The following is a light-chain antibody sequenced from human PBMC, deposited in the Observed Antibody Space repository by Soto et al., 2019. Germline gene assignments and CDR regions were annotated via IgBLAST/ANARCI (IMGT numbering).Light chain of an antibody. CDR2: GDN. Sequence: QSVLTQPPSVSGAPGQRVTISCTGSSSNIGAGYDVHWYRHLPGTAPKLLIYGDNNRPSGVPDRFSGSKSGTSASLAITGLQAEDEADYYCQSYDNNLSAVVFCGGTKLTVL. J-gene: IGLJ2*01. CDR3: QSYDNNLSAVV. CDR1: SSNIGAGYD. V-gene: IGLV1-40*01.